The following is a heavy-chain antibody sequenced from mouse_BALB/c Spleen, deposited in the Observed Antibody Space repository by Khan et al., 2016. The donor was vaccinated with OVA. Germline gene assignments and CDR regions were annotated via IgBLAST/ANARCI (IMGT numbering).Heavy chain of an antibody. Sequence: QIQLVQSGPELKKPGETVKISCKASGYIFTNYGINWVKQSPGKALKWIGWINTYTGEPTYADDFKGRFAFSLETSASTAYLQINNLKNEDAATYFGGRTPYFSYSLDYWGQGTSVTVSS. J-gene: IGHJ4*01. CDR3: GRTPYFSYSLDY. CDR2: INTYTGEP. CDR1: GYIFTNYG. V-gene: IGHV9-3-1*01.